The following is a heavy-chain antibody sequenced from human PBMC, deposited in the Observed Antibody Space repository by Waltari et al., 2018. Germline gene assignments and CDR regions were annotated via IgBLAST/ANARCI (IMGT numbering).Heavy chain of an antibody. Sequence: QLQLQESGPGLVQPSETLSLTCTVSGGSISSSSYYWGWIRQPPGKGLEWIGSIYYSGSTYYNPSLKSRVTISVDTSKNQFSLKLSSVTAADTAVYYCARRGIDAFDIWGQGTMVTVSS. D-gene: IGHD3-16*01. J-gene: IGHJ3*02. CDR3: ARRGIDAFDI. CDR1: GGSISSSSYY. V-gene: IGHV4-39*01. CDR2: IYYSGST.